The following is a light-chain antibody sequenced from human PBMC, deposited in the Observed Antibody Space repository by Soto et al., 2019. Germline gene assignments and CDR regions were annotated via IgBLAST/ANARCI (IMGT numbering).Light chain of an antibody. V-gene: IGKV2-30*01. J-gene: IGKJ2*03. Sequence: VVMTQSPLSLPVTLGQPASISCRSSQSLVYSDGNTYLSWFQQRPGQSPRRLIYKVSNRDSGVPDRFSGSGSGTEFTLKISRLEAEDVGVYYCMQGTHPYSFGQGTKLEIK. CDR3: MQGTHPYS. CDR1: QSLVYSDGNTY. CDR2: KVS.